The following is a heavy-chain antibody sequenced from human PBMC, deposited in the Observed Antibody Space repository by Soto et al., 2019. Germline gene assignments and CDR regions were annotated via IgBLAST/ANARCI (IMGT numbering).Heavy chain of an antibody. V-gene: IGHV3-21*01. CDR3: SRAPYYYDSSGYYGY. J-gene: IGHJ4*02. CDR2: ISSSSSYI. CDR1: GFTFSSYS. Sequence: TGGSLRLSCAASGFTFSSYSMNWVRPAPGKGVEWVSSISSSSSYIYYADSVKGRFTISRDNAKNSLDLQMNSLRAEDTAVFYCSRAPYYYDSSGYYGYWGQGTLVTVSS. D-gene: IGHD3-22*01.